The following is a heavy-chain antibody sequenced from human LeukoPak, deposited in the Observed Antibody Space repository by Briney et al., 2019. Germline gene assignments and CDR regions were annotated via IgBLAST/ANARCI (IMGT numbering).Heavy chain of an antibody. V-gene: IGHV4-4*07. J-gene: IGHJ6*03. CDR2: IYTSGST. Sequence: PSETLSLTCTVAGGSISRYYWSWIRQPAGKGLEWIGRIYTSGSTNYNPSPKSRVTMLVDTSKNQFSLKLSSVTAADTAVYYCARELGYCSSTSCYIGGGYYYYYMDVWGKGTTVTVSS. CDR1: GGSISRYY. CDR3: ARELGYCSSTSCYIGGGYYYYYMDV. D-gene: IGHD2-2*02.